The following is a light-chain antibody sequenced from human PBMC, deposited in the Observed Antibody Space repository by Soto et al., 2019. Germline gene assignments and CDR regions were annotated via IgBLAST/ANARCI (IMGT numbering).Light chain of an antibody. CDR3: QQRTNWPWT. J-gene: IGKJ1*01. V-gene: IGKV3-11*01. CDR1: QSVSTD. CDR2: DAS. Sequence: EIVLTQSPATLSLSPGVRANLSCRASQSVSTDLAWYEQKPGQAPRLLSYDASNRATDVPTRFSGSGSGTDFTLTISSLEPEDFEVYYCQQRTNWPWTFGPGTKVDIK.